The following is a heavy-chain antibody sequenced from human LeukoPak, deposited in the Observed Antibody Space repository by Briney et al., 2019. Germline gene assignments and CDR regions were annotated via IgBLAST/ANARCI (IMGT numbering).Heavy chain of an antibody. J-gene: IGHJ4*02. D-gene: IGHD4-17*01. CDR3: AREREGPYGYLDY. V-gene: IGHV4-39*02. Sequence: PSETLSPTCTVPGGSISSSSYYWGWIRQPPGKGLEWIGSIYYSGSTYYNPSLKSRVTISVDTSKNRFSLKLSSVTAAETAVYYCAREREGPYGYLDYWGQGTLVTVSS. CDR1: GGSISSSSYY. CDR2: IYYSGST.